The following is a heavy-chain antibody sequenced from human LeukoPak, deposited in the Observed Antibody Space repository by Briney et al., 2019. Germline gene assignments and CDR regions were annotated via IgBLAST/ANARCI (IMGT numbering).Heavy chain of an antibody. D-gene: IGHD5-18*01. J-gene: IGHJ4*02. V-gene: IGHV3-23*01. CDR3: AKVGIQLYYFDY. Sequence: PGGSLRLSCAASGFTFSSYAMSWVRQAPGKGLEWVSAISGSGGSTYYADSVKGRFTISRDNSKNTLYLQMNSLRAEATAVYYCAKVGIQLYYFDYWGQGTLVTVSS. CDR1: GFTFSSYA. CDR2: ISGSGGST.